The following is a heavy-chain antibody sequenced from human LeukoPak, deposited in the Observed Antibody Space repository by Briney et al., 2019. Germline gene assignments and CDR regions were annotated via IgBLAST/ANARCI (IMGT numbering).Heavy chain of an antibody. CDR3: ARLKIAVAGTGGWYRYFDY. V-gene: IGHV4-59*01. D-gene: IGHD6-19*01. CDR1: GGSISSYY. CDR2: IYYSGST. J-gene: IGHJ4*02. Sequence: SETLSLTCTVSGGSISSYYWSWIRQPPGKGLEWIGYIYYSGSTNYNPSPKSRVTISVDTSKNQFSLKLSSVTAADTAVYYCARLKIAVAGTGGWYRYFDYWGQGTLVTVSS.